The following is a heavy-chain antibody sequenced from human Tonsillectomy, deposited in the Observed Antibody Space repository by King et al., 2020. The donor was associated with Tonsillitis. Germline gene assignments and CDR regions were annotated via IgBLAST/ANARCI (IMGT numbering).Heavy chain of an antibody. V-gene: IGHV4-39*01. CDR1: GGSISNSSYY. CDR2: IYYGGSA. J-gene: IGHJ4*02. D-gene: IGHD5-18*01. CDR3: ARHDVSIHLWSTTADY. Sequence: QLQESGPGLVKPSETLSLTCIVSGGSISNSSYYWGWIRQPPGKGLEWIGSIYYGGSAYHNPSLKSRVSMTVDTSKNQFSLKLTSVTAPDTAAYYCARHDVSIHLWSTTADYWGQGTLVTVSS.